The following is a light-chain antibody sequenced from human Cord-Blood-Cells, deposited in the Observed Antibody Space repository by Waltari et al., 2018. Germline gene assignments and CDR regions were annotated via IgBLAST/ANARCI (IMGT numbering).Light chain of an antibody. J-gene: IGLJ1*01. Sequence: QSALTQPASVSGSPGQSITISCTGTSSDVGGYNYVSWYQQHPGKAPKLMICDVSKRPSGVSNRFSGSKSGTTASLTISGLQAEDEADYYCSSYTSSSTYVFGTGTKVTVL. CDR3: SSYTSSSTYV. V-gene: IGLV2-14*01. CDR2: DVS. CDR1: SSDVGGYNY.